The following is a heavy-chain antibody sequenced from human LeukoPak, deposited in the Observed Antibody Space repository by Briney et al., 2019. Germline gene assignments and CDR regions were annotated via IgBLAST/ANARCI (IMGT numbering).Heavy chain of an antibody. CDR2: IFYSGKN. Sequence: PSETLSLTCTVSGVSISSYYWSWLRQPQGKGLEGFGYIFYSGKNTYNTFLKRRITISENTSKNHFSLRLRSVTAADTAVYYCARLAAISGSDYPDDWGQGTLVTVSS. CDR1: GVSISSYY. V-gene: IGHV4-59*08. J-gene: IGHJ4*02. CDR3: ARLAAISGSDYPDD. D-gene: IGHD1-26*01.